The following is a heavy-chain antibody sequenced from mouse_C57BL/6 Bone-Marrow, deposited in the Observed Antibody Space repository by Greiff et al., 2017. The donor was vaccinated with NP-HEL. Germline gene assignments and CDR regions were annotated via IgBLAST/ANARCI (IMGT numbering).Heavy chain of an antibody. V-gene: IGHV1-69*01. Sequence: QVQLQQPGAELVMPGASVKLSCKASGYTFTSYWMHWVKQRPGQGLEWIGEIDPSDSYTNYNQKFKGKSTLTVDKSSSTAYMSPSSLTSEDSAVEYCARAYYYGSSPWFAYWGQGTLVTVSA. CDR3: ARAYYYGSSPWFAY. CDR2: IDPSDSYT. D-gene: IGHD1-1*01. J-gene: IGHJ3*01. CDR1: GYTFTSYW.